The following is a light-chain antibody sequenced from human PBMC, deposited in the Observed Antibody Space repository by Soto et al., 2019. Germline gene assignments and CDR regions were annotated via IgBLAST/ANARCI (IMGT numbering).Light chain of an antibody. CDR2: DAS. CDR3: QQFTSYPLT. V-gene: IGKV3-20*01. CDR1: QTVRNNY. Sequence: FVLTHSPGTLSLSPWERATLSCRPSQTVRNNYLAWYQQKPGQAPRLLIYDASSRATDIPDRFSGGGSGTDFTLTISRLEPEDFAVYYCQQFTSYPLTFGGGTKVDIK. J-gene: IGKJ4*01.